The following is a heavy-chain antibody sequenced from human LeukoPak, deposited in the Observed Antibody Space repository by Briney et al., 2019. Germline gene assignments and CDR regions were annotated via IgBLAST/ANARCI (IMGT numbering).Heavy chain of an antibody. CDR1: GGSISSSSYY. CDR2: IYYSGST. Sequence: SETLSLTCTVSGGSISSSSYYWGWIRQPPGKGLEWIGSIYYSGSTYYNPSLKSRVTISVDTSKNQFSLKLSSVTAADTAVYYCARHLVATTLYQARPLPQFDYWGQGTLVTVSS. D-gene: IGHD5-12*01. J-gene: IGHJ4*02. CDR3: ARHLVATTLYQARPLPQFDY. V-gene: IGHV4-39*01.